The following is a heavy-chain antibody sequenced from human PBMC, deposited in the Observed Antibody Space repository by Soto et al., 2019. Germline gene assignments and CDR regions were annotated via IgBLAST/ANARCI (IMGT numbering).Heavy chain of an antibody. V-gene: IGHV1-69*12. CDR1: GGTFSTYA. CDR2: IIPMFGTA. Sequence: QVQLVQSGAEVKKPESSVKVSCKAPGGTFSTYAISWVRQAPGQGLEWMGGIIPMFGTANYAQRFQDRVTITADESTNTVSLELSTLTSVATAVSFFASAILLSLRRINNGYSGWGQGTLVTVSS. D-gene: IGHD2-2*02. CDR3: ASAILLSLRRINNGYSG. J-gene: IGHJ4*02.